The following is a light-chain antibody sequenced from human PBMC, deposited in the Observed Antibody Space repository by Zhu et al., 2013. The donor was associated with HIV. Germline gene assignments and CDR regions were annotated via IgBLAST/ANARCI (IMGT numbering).Light chain of an antibody. CDR1: SSDVGGYNY. CDR2: DVT. Sequence: QSALTQPRSVSGSPGQSVTISCTGTSSDVGGYNYVSWYRQRPGKAPKVLTYDVTKRPSGVPDRFSGSKSGITASLTISGLQTEDEADYYCCSYADTYTWVFGGGTKLTVL. J-gene: IGLJ3*02. V-gene: IGLV2-11*01. CDR3: CSYADTYTWV.